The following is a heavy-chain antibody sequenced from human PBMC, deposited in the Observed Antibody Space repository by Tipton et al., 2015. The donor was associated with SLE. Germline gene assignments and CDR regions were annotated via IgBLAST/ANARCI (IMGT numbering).Heavy chain of an antibody. D-gene: IGHD2-2*01. J-gene: IGHJ6*02. V-gene: IGHV4-34*01. CDR2: INHSGST. Sequence: TLSLTCAVYGGSFSGYYWSWIRQPPGKGLEWIGEINHSGSTNYNLSLKSRVTISVDTSKNQFSLKLSSVTAADTAVYYCARAGDIVVVPAANFLPRDYYYGMDVWDQGP. CDR3: ARAGDIVVVPAANFLPRDYYYGMDV. CDR1: GGSFSGYY.